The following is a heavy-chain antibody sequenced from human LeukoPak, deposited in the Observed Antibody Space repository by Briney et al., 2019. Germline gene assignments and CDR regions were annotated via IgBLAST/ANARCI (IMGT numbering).Heavy chain of an antibody. CDR3: AKELHRGVVPAATNWFDP. CDR2: ISGSGGST. V-gene: IGHV3-23*01. J-gene: IGHJ5*02. CDR1: GFTFSSYA. D-gene: IGHD2-2*01. Sequence: GGSLRLSCAASGFTFSSYAMSWVRQAPGKGLEWVSAISGSGGSTYYADSVKGRFTISRDTSKYTLYLQMNSLRAEDTAVYYCAKELHRGVVPAATNWFDPWGQGTLATVSS.